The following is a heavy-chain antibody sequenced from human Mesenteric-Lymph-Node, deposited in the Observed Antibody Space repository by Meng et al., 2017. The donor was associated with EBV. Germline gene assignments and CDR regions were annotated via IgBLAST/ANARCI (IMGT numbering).Heavy chain of an antibody. CDR2: ISYSHYT. Sequence: QVQRQGSGPGLAKPSETLSLICTFSGGSVSTGVYYWSWIRQSPGKGPEWIGYISYSHYTKQNPSLRSRVTISIDTSKNQFSLKLTSVTAADTAVYYCARSPYSGTYWEGLFDYWGQGALVTVSS. J-gene: IGHJ4*02. CDR1: GGSVSTGVYY. V-gene: IGHV4-61*08. CDR3: ARSPYSGTYWEGLFDY. D-gene: IGHD1-26*01.